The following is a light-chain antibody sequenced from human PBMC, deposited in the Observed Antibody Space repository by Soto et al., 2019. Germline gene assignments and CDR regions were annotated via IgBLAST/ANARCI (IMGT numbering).Light chain of an antibody. CDR2: KAS. CDR3: QQYNSYWT. CDR1: QSISSW. V-gene: IGKV1-5*03. Sequence: IQMTQSPSTLSASVGERVTITCRASQSISSWLAWYQQKPGKAPKLLIYKASSLESGVPSRFSGSGSGTEFTLTISSLQPDDFATYYCQQYNSYWTFGQGTKVEIK. J-gene: IGKJ1*01.